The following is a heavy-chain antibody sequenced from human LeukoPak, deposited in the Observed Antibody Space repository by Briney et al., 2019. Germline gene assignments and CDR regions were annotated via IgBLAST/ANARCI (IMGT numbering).Heavy chain of an antibody. J-gene: IGHJ4*02. CDR1: GFTFSNAW. CDR2: IRGKSEGETT. D-gene: IGHD3-10*01. V-gene: IGHV3-15*01. CDR3: TRDLGSSQ. Sequence: PGGSLRLSCAASGFTFSNAWMTWVRQAPGKGLEWVGRIRGKSEGETTDYAAPVEGRFSISRDDPTNTLYLQMNSLKTEDTAVYYCTRDLGSSQWGQGTLVIVSS.